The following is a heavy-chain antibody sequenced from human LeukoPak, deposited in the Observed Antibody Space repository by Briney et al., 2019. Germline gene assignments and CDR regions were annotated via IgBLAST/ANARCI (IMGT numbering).Heavy chain of an antibody. CDR1: GFTFSNYA. CDR3: AKEEYSSVRGAFDI. V-gene: IGHV3-23*01. CDR2: ISGPGGAT. Sequence: GGSLRLSCAASGFTFSNYAMGWVRQAPGKGLEWVSTISGPGGATFYADSVKGRFTISRDNSKNTLYLQMNSLRVEDTAVYYCAKEEYSSVRGAFDIWGQGTMVTVSS. J-gene: IGHJ3*02. D-gene: IGHD6-19*01.